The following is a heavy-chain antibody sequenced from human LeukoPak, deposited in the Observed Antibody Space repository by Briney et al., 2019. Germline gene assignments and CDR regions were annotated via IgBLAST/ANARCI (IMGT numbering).Heavy chain of an antibody. Sequence: ASVKVSCKASGYTFTSYYMHWVRQAPGQGLEWMGIINPSGGSTSYAQKFQGRVTMTRDMSTSTVYMELSSLRSEDTAVYYCARESGFGAVFDYWGQGTLVTVSS. CDR1: GYTFTSYY. D-gene: IGHD3-10*01. CDR2: INPSGGST. V-gene: IGHV1-46*01. CDR3: ARESGFGAVFDY. J-gene: IGHJ4*02.